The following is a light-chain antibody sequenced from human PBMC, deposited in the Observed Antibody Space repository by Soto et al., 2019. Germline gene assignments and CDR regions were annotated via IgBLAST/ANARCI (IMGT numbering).Light chain of an antibody. CDR1: QFISSW. V-gene: IGKV1-5*01. CDR3: QQYNSYPWT. Sequence: DIQMTKSPSTLSASVGDRVTITCRASQFISSWLAWYQQKPGKVPKLLIFHASNLESGVPSRFSGSGSGTEFTLTISSLQPDDFATYYCQQYNSYPWTFGQGIKVEI. CDR2: HAS. J-gene: IGKJ1*01.